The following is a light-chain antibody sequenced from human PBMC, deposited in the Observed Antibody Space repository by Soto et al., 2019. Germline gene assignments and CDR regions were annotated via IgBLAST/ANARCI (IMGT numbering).Light chain of an antibody. J-gene: IGKJ3*01. CDR2: DVS. V-gene: IGKV3-11*01. CDR1: QSVSRD. Sequence: EIVLTQSPATLSLFPGERATLSCRASQSVSRDLAWYQQKPGQAPKLLIYDVSNRATGIPARFSGSGSGTDFTLTISSLEPEDFAVYYCQQFGSSPGFTFGPGTKVDIK. CDR3: QQFGSSPGFT.